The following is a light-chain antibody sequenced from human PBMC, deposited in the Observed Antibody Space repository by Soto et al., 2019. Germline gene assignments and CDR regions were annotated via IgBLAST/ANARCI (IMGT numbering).Light chain of an antibody. CDR1: SCNIGAGYD. CDR3: HSYDSSLSGSV. J-gene: IGLJ3*02. V-gene: IGLV1-40*01. Sequence: QSVLTQPPSVSGAPGQRVTISCTGSSCNIGAGYDVHWYQQLPGTAPKLLIYGNSNRPSGVPDRFSGSKSGTSASLAITGLQAEDEADYYCHSYDSSLSGSVFGGGTKLTVL. CDR2: GNS.